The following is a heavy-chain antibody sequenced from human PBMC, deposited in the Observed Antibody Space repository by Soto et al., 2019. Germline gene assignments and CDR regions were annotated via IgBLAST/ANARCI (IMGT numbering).Heavy chain of an antibody. D-gene: IGHD4-17*01. CDR3: SHSVLRYFDY. V-gene: IGHV2-5*02. Sequence: KESGPTLVKPTQTLTLTCTFSGFSLTTSGVGVGWIRQPPGKALEWLALIFWDDDKRYNPSLNHRLTITKDTSKNQVVLTMTNMDPVDTATYYCSHSVLRYFDYWGQGALVTVSS. J-gene: IGHJ4*02. CDR2: IFWDDDK. CDR1: GFSLTTSGVG.